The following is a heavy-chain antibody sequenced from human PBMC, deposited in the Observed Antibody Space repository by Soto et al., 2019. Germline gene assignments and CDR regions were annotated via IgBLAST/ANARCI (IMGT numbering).Heavy chain of an antibody. CDR3: ARAPSLNRSYSHYYYYGMDV. CDR1: GYTFTSYG. V-gene: IGHV1-18*01. CDR2: ISAYNGNT. Sequence: ASVKVSCKASGYTFTSYGISWVRQAPGQGLEWMGWISAYNGNTNYAQKLQGRVTMTTDTSTSTAYMELRSLRSDDTAVYYCARAPSLNRSYSHYYYYGMDVWGQGTTVTVSS. D-gene: IGHD6-13*01. J-gene: IGHJ6*02.